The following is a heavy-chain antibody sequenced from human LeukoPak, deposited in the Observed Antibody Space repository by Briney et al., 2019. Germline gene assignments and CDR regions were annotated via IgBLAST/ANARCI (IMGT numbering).Heavy chain of an antibody. CDR2: ISSSGSTI. J-gene: IGHJ4*02. CDR1: GFTFRDYY. V-gene: IGHV3-11*01. Sequence: GGSLRLSCAASGFTFRDYYMSWIRQAPGKGLEWVSYISSSGSTIYYADSVKGRFTISRDNAKNSLYLQMNSLRAEDTAVYYCARGSSSSLYSRVTAYFDYWGQGTLVTVSS. CDR3: ARGSSSSLYSRVTAYFDY. D-gene: IGHD6-13*01.